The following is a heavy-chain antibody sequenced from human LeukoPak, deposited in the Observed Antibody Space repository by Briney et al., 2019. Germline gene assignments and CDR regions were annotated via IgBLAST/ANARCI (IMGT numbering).Heavy chain of an antibody. CDR1: GDSISIHY. CDR2: IDHTGST. D-gene: IGHD6-13*01. V-gene: IGHV4-59*11. Sequence: SETLSLTCSVAGDSISIHYWSWIRQPPGKGLEWIGYIDHTGSTNYNPSLNSRVTNSRDTSKNHFSLELSSVTAADTAVYFCARGRVSSSSWSSTYYYYFYMDVWGKGTTVTVSS. CDR3: ARGRVSSSSWSSTYYYYFYMDV. J-gene: IGHJ6*03.